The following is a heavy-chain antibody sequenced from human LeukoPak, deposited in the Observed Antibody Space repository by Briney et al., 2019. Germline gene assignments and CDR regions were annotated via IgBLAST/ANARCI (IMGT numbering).Heavy chain of an antibody. V-gene: IGHV4-39*07. J-gene: IGHJ4*02. Sequence: PSETLSLTCTVSGGSISSSSYYWGWIRQPPGKGLEWIGSIYYSGSTYYNPSLKSRVTISVDTSKNQFSLKLSSVTAADTAVYYCAREPYGDYPFVFVGYWGQGTLVTVSS. CDR1: GGSISSSSYY. CDR2: IYYSGST. D-gene: IGHD4-17*01. CDR3: AREPYGDYPFVFVGY.